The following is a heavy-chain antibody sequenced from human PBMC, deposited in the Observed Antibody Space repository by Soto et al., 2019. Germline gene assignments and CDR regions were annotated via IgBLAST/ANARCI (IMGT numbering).Heavy chain of an antibody. J-gene: IGHJ4*02. V-gene: IGHV3-30*18. Sequence: ESGGGVVQPGRSLRLSCAASGFTFSSYGMHWVRQAPGKGLEWVAVISYDGSNKYYADSVKGRFTISRDNSKNTLYLQMNSLRAEDTAVYYCAKTYTREGTLDYWGQGTLVTVSS. CDR3: AKTYTREGTLDY. CDR2: ISYDGSNK. CDR1: GFTFSSYG. D-gene: IGHD1-1*01.